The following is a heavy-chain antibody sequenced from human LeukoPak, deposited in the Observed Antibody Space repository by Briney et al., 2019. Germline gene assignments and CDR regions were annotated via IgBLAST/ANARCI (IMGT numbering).Heavy chain of an antibody. CDR3: AKVARDFWSGHAFDY. V-gene: IGHV3-30*04. CDR2: ISYDRRNK. CDR1: GFTFSSYG. D-gene: IGHD3-3*01. J-gene: IGHJ4*02. Sequence: GGSLRLSCAASGFTFSSYGMHWVRQAPGKGLEWVAVISYDRRNKNYADSVKGRFTISRDNSMNTLYLQMNGLRPEDTAVYYCAKVARDFWSGHAFDYWGQGTLVTVSS.